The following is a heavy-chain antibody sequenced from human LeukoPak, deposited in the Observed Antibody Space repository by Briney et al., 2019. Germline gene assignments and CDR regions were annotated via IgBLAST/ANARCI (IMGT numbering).Heavy chain of an antibody. CDR2: IYSGGST. CDR3: ARDRHDYVWGSYRYIDY. V-gene: IGHV3-66*01. Sequence: GGSLRLSCAASGFTFSNHAMSWVRQAPGKGLEWVSVIYSGGSTYYADSVKGRFTISRDNSKNTLYLQMNSLRAEDTAVYYCARDRHDYVWGSYRYIDYWGQGTLVTVSS. J-gene: IGHJ4*02. D-gene: IGHD3-16*02. CDR1: GFTFSNHA.